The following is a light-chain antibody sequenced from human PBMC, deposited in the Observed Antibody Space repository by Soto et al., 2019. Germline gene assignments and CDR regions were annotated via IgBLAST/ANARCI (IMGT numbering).Light chain of an antibody. V-gene: IGLV1-40*01. CDR2: GNS. CDR3: QSYASSLSGSV. J-gene: IGLJ2*01. CDR1: SSNIGAGYD. Sequence: QSVLTQPPSVSGAPGQRVTISCTGSSSNIGAGYDVHWYQQLPGTAPKLLIYGNSNRPSGVPDRFSGSKSGTSASLAITGLHAEDDADYYCQSYASSLSGSVFGGGTKVTVL.